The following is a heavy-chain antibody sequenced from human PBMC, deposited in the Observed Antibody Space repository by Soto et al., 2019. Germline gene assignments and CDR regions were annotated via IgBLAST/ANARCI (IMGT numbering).Heavy chain of an antibody. CDR3: VYTTGWPGFDF. CDR1: AGSNSHYY. Sequence: SETMSLTCTVSAGSNSHYYWTWVRQSPGKGLEWVGYIHYSGRTHYIPSLESRVTISADTSKKQFSLKVNFLTAADTAVYHCVYTTGWPGFDFWGQG. D-gene: IGHD6-19*01. J-gene: IGHJ4*02. V-gene: IGHV4-59*03. CDR2: IHYSGRT.